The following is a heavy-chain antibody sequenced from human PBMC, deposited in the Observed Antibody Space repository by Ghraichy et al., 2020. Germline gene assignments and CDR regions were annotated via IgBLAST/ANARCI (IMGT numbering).Heavy chain of an antibody. J-gene: IGHJ4*02. D-gene: IGHD1-26*01. V-gene: IGHV3-7*03. CDR2: INQDGSEK. Sequence: GGSLRLSCAASGFNSKDYRMTWVRQAPGKGLEWVANINQDGSEKYYLDSVRGRFTISRDNAKNSMYLQMNSLRADDTAVYYCARGSGTYYVGHFDLWGQGTLVTVFS. CDR1: GFNSKDYR. CDR3: ARGSGTYYVGHFDL.